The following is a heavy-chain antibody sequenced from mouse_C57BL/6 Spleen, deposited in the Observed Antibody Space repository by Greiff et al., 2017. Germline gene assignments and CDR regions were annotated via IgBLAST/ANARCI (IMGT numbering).Heavy chain of an antibody. J-gene: IGHJ3*01. CDR3: ARRGDYDKAWFAY. D-gene: IGHD2-4*01. CDR2: IDPSDSET. V-gene: IGHV1-52*01. Sequence: QVQLQQPGAELVRPGSSVKLSCKASGYTFTSYWMHWVKQRPIQGLEWIGNIDPSDSETHYNQKFKDKATLTVDKSSSTAYMQLSSLTSEDSAVYYGARRGDYDKAWFAYWGQGTLVTVSA. CDR1: GYTFTSYW.